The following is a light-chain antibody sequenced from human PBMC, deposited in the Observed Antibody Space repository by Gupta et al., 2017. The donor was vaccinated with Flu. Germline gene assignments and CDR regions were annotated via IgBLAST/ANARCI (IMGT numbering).Light chain of an antibody. V-gene: IGLV2-8*01. CDR2: EVT. J-gene: IGLJ1*01. Sequence: QSALTQPPSASGSPGQSVTISWPGTSSDIGAYNFVSWHQQYPGKAPKTIIYEVTKRPSGVPDRFSASKSGNTASLTVTGLQAEDEADYYCSSHTRNDDFVVGTGTGVTVL. CDR1: SSDIGAYNF. CDR3: SSHTRNDDFV.